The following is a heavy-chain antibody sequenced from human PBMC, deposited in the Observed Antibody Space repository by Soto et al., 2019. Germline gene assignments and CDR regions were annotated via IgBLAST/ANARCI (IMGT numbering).Heavy chain of an antibody. CDR1: GGSISRYY. D-gene: IGHD6-19*01. V-gene: IGHV4-59*01. CDR2: IYYSGST. CDR3: ARGDSSGWYSIDY. Sequence: QVQLQESGPGLVKPSETLSLTCTVSGGSISRYYWSWIRQPPGKGLEWIGYIYYSGSTNYNPSLKSRVTISVDTSKNQFSLKLSSVTAADTAVYYCARGDSSGWYSIDYWGQGTLVTVSS. J-gene: IGHJ4*02.